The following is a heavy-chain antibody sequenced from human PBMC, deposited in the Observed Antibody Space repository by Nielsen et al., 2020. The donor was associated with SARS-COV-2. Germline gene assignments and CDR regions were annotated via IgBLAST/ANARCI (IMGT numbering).Heavy chain of an antibody. Sequence: ASVKVSCKASGYTFTSYYMHWVRQAPGQGLEWMGIINPSGGSTSYAQKFQGRVTITADESTSTAYMELSSLRSEDTAVYYCARDENGYNYFDYWGQGTLVTVSS. J-gene: IGHJ4*02. CDR2: INPSGGST. V-gene: IGHV1-46*01. CDR3: ARDENGYNYFDY. D-gene: IGHD5-24*01. CDR1: GYTFTSYY.